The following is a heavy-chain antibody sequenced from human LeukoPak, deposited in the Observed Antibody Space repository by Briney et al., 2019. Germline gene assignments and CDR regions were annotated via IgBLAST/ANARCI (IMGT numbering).Heavy chain of an antibody. CDR2: IHHSGST. CDR3: ARYIEQWLTKYYFDY. CDR1: GGSFSSYY. V-gene: IGHV4-34*01. Sequence: PSETLSLTCAVYGGSFSSYYWTWIRQPPGKGLEWIGEIHHSGSTNYNPSLKSRVTISVDTSKNQFSLKLSSVTAADTAVYYCARYIEQWLTKYYFDYWGQGTLVTVSS. D-gene: IGHD6-19*01. J-gene: IGHJ4*02.